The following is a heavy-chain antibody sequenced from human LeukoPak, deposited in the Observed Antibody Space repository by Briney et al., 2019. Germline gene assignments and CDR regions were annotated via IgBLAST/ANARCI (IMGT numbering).Heavy chain of an antibody. CDR3: AKHYMGSSYNHGLDC. CDR2: INHSGTT. V-gene: IGHV4-34*01. J-gene: IGHJ4*02. CDR1: GGSFSGYY. Sequence: SETLSLTCAVDGGSFSGYYWSWIRQPPGKGLEWIGEINHSGTTYYNPSLKSRVTISVDTPKNQFSLKLSSVTAADTALYYCAKHYMGSSYNHGLDCWGQGTLVTVSS. D-gene: IGHD3-10*01.